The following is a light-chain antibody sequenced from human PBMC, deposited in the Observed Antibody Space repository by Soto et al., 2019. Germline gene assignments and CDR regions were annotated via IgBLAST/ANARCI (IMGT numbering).Light chain of an antibody. V-gene: IGKV3-20*01. J-gene: IGKJ2*01. Sequence: PGDRATLSCRASQSISSRNLAWYQQKPGQAPRLLIYGASSRATGIPDRFSGSGSGTDFTLTISRLEPEDFAVYYCQQYGTSPRTFGQGTKLEIK. CDR1: QSISSRN. CDR2: GAS. CDR3: QQYGTSPRT.